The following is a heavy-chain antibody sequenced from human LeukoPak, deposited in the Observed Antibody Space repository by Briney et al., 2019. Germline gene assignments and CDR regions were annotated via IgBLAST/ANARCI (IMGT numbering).Heavy chain of an antibody. V-gene: IGHV1-2*02. Sequence: ASVKVSCKASGYTFTGYYMHWVRQAPGQGLEWMGWINPNSGGTNYAQKFQGRVTMTRDTSISTAYMELSSLRSEDTAVYYCARKYSYGSEFDYWGQGTLVTVSS. CDR3: ARKYSYGSEFDY. CDR2: INPNSGGT. J-gene: IGHJ4*02. CDR1: GYTFTGYY. D-gene: IGHD5-18*01.